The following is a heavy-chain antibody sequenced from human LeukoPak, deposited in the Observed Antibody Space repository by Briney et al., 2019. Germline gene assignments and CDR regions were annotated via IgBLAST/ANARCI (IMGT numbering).Heavy chain of an antibody. D-gene: IGHD3-22*01. CDR1: GGSISSGSYY. CDR2: IYFSGST. J-gene: IGHJ1*01. V-gene: IGHV4-39*07. CDR3: ARGRTLFYYYDSSGYYAEYFQH. Sequence: KPSETLSLTCTVSGGSISSGSYYWGWIRQPPGKGLGWIGSIYFSGSTNYNPSLKSRVTISVDTSKNQFSLKLSSVTAADTAVYYCARGRTLFYYYDSSGYYAEYFQHWGQGTLVTVSS.